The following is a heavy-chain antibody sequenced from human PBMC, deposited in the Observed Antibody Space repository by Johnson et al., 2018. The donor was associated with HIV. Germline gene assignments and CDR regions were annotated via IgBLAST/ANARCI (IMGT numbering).Heavy chain of an antibody. V-gene: IGHV3-20*04. Sequence: VQLVESGGGVVRPGGSLRLSCAASGFTFDDHGMSWVRQAPGKGLEWVSGINWNGGSTGHADSVKGRFTISRDNAKNSLYMQMNSLRAEYTALYYCARGSDPFGGVIVNGAFDIWGQGTMVTVSS. CDR2: INWNGGST. D-gene: IGHD3-16*02. CDR3: ARGSDPFGGVIVNGAFDI. CDR1: GFTFDDHG. J-gene: IGHJ3*02.